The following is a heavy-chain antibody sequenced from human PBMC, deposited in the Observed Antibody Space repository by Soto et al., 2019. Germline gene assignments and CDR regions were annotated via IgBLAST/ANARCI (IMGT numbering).Heavy chain of an antibody. J-gene: IGHJ4*02. D-gene: IGHD6-6*01. CDR3: ARAPKVSGSSQTRPDF. Sequence: AETLSLSCAIYRGSFRGYYWSWIRQPPGKGLEWIGEISQSGNTNYSPSLKSRVSISIDTSKKQFSLNLASVSAADTAVYYCARAPKVSGSSQTRPDFWGQGTLVTVSS. CDR1: RGSFRGYY. CDR2: ISQSGNT. V-gene: IGHV4-34*01.